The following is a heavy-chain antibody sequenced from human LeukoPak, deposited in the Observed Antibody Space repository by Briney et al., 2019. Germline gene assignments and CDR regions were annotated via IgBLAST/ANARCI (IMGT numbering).Heavy chain of an antibody. J-gene: IGHJ4*02. CDR2: INHSGST. CDR3: ARGKFGRGYSVPPTFDY. Sequence: SETLSLTCAVYGGSFSGYYWSWIRQPPGKGPEWIGEINHSGSTNYNPSLKSRVTISVDTSKNQFSLKLSSVTAADTAVYYCARGKFGRGYSVPPTFDYWGQGTLVTVSS. V-gene: IGHV4-34*01. CDR1: GGSFSGYY. D-gene: IGHD5-18*01.